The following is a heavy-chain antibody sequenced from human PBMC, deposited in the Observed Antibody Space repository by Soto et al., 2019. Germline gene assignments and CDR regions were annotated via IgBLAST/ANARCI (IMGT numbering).Heavy chain of an antibody. CDR3: AISYDYVWGSYRPLDY. V-gene: IGHV3-33*01. CDR1: GFTFSSYG. J-gene: IGHJ4*02. D-gene: IGHD3-16*02. Sequence: QVQLVESGGGVVQPGRSLRLSCAASGFTFSSYGMHWVRQAPGKGLAWVAVIWYDGSNKYYADSVKGRFTISRDNSKNTLYLQMNSLRAEDTAVYYCAISYDYVWGSYRPLDYWGQGTLVTVSS. CDR2: IWYDGSNK.